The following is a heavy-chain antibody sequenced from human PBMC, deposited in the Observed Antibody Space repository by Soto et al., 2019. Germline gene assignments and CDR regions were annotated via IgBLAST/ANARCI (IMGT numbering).Heavy chain of an antibody. J-gene: IGHJ4*02. CDR1: GGSISSYY. CDR2: FSYSGST. CDR3: ARDRNPDSGSYYSSFDY. D-gene: IGHD1-26*01. V-gene: IGHV4-59*01. Sequence: LSLTCTVSGGSISSYYCSWIRQPPGKGLEWIGYFSYSGSTNYNPSLKSRVTISVDTSKNQFSLRLSSVTAADTAMYYCARDRNPDSGSYYSSFDYWGQGTLVTVSS.